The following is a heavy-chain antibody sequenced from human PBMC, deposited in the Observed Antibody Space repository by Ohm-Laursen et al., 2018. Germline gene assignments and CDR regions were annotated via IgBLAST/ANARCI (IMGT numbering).Heavy chain of an antibody. CDR1: GASISNYY. CDR3: ARDAPEARNEMDV. D-gene: IGHD1-1*01. V-gene: IGHV4-4*07. CDR2: VYPSGTT. J-gene: IGHJ6*02. Sequence: SETLSLTCTVSGASISNYYWSWIRQPAGKGLEWIGRVYPSGTTYYNPSLKSRLTMSVDTSKNQFSMKLNSVTAADTALYYCARDAPEARNEMDVWGQGTPVTVSS.